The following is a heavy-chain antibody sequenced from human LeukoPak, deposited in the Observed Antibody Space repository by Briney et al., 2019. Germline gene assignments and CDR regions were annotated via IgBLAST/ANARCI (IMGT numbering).Heavy chain of an antibody. CDR2: ISYDGSNK. D-gene: IGHD3-10*01. Sequence: GGSLRLSCAASGFTLSSYAMHWVRQAPGKGLEWVAVISYDGSNKYYADSVKGRFTISRDNSKNTLYLQMNSLRAEDTAVYYCARGRGVIITLLDYWGQGTLVTVSS. V-gene: IGHV3-30*04. CDR1: GFTLSSYA. J-gene: IGHJ4*02. CDR3: ARGRGVIITLLDY.